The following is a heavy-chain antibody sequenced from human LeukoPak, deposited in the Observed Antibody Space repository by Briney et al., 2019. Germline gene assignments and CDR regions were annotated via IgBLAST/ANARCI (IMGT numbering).Heavy chain of an antibody. CDR2: IYYSGST. J-gene: IGHJ6*03. D-gene: IGHD3-3*01. Sequence: SETLSLTCTVSGGSISSYYWSWIRQPPGKGLEWIGYIYYSGSTNYNPSLKSRVTISVDTSKNQFSLKLSSVTAADTAVYYCARDVLEWLNRGYYMDVWGKGTTVTVSS. CDR1: GGSISSYY. V-gene: IGHV4-59*01. CDR3: ARDVLEWLNRGYYMDV.